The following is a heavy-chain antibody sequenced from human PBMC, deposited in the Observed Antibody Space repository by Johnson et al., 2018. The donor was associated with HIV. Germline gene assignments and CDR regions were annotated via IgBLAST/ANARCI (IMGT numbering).Heavy chain of an antibody. D-gene: IGHD6-6*01. Sequence: VQLVESGGGLVQPGGSLRLSCAASGLIFSRFWMHWVRQAPGKGMVWVSRNTSDGSSTNYADSVKGRFTISRDNSKNTLYLQMNSLRAEDTAVYYCARGGHLVAFDIWGQGTMVTDSS. J-gene: IGHJ3*02. CDR2: NTSDGSST. V-gene: IGHV3-74*01. CDR3: ARGGHLVAFDI. CDR1: GLIFSRFW.